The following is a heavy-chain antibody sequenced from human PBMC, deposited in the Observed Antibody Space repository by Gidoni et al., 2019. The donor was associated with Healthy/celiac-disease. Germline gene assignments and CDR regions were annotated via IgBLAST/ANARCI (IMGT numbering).Heavy chain of an antibody. V-gene: IGHV4-34*01. D-gene: IGHD6-6*01. CDR1: GWSFSGYY. CDR3: ARSIAEIYYFDY. Sequence: QVQLQQWGAGLLKPSETLSLTCAVYGWSFSGYYWSWIRQPPGKGLEWIGEINHSGSTNYNPSLKSRVTISVDTSKNQFSLKLSSVTAADTAVYYCARSIAEIYYFDYWGQGTLVTVSS. J-gene: IGHJ4*02. CDR2: INHSGST.